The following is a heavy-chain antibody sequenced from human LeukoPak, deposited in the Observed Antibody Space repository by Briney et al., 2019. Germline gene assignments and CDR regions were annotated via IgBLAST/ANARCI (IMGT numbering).Heavy chain of an antibody. V-gene: IGHV1-2*06. D-gene: IGHD1-1*01. CDR1: GYTFSTYG. J-gene: IGHJ4*02. CDR2: INPNSGDT. CDR3: ARRTHDY. Sequence: GASVKVSCKASGYTFSTYGLTWVRQAPGQGLEWMGRINPNSGDTDYAQKFQGRVTMTRDTSITTLYMELSSLRSDDTAVYYCARRTHDYWGQGTLVTVSS.